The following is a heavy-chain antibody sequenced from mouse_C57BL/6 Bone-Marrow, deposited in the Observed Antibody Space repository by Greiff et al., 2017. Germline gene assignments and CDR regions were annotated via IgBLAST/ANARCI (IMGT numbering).Heavy chain of an antibody. Sequence: QVQLQQSDAELVKPGASVKISCKVSGYTFTDHTIHWMKQRPEQGLEWIGYIYPRDGSTKYNEKFQGKATLTADKSSSTAYLQLNSLTSEDSAVYFCARGGVYGAWFAYWGQGTLVTVSA. V-gene: IGHV1-78*01. D-gene: IGHD1-1*02. CDR1: GYTFTDHT. CDR2: IYPRDGST. J-gene: IGHJ3*01. CDR3: ARGGVYGAWFAY.